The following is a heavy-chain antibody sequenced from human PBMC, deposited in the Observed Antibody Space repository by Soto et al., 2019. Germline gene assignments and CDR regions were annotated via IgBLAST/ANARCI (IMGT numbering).Heavy chain of an antibody. Sequence: QVQLVQSGTEVKKPGASVKVSCKASGYTFTNYGISWVRQAPGQGLEWMGWISAFNGDTKFAQNLQGRVTLTTDTSTSTAYMELRSLRSDDTAVYYCARDTPYTYASSAYPLFDYWGQGTLVTVSS. CDR3: ARDTPYTYASSAYPLFDY. CDR2: ISAFNGDT. J-gene: IGHJ4*02. V-gene: IGHV1-18*04. CDR1: GYTFTNYG. D-gene: IGHD3-22*01.